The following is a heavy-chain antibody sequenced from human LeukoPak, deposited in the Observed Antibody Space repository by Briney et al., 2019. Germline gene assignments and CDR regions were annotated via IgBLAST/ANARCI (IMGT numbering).Heavy chain of an antibody. CDR2: INADGSAA. D-gene: IGHD1-14*01. CDR1: GFTFGNSW. V-gene: IGHV3-74*01. Sequence: GGSLRLSCAASGFTFGNSWVHWVRQAPGKGLVWVSLINADGSAATYADSVKGRFTISRDNARNTLTLQMNSLTIEETAVYYCVVVVEPPDSDGFDVWGQGAMITVSS. CDR3: VVVVEPPDSDGFDV. J-gene: IGHJ3*01.